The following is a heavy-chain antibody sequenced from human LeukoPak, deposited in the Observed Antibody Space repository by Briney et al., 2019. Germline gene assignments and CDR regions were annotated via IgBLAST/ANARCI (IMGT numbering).Heavy chain of an antibody. D-gene: IGHD3-3*01. J-gene: IGHJ4*02. CDR2: INKDGAIT. CDR3: VRLLDLDF. CDR1: GFTFSNYW. V-gene: IGHV3-74*01. Sequence: GGSLRLSCAASGFTFSNYWMHWVRQAPGKGLVWVSRINKDGAITDYADSVKGRFTISRDNAKNTLYLQMNSLRVEDTAVYYCVRLLDLDFWGQGPLVTVSS.